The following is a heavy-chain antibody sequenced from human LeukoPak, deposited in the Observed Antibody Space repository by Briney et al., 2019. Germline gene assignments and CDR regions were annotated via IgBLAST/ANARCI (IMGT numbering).Heavy chain of an antibody. D-gene: IGHD3-16*02. CDR1: GFTFRSHW. CDR3: ARETGYYDYVWGSYRLDAFDI. CDR2: IKQDGSER. Sequence: PGGSLRLSCAASGFTFRSHWMTWVRQAPGKGLEWVANIKQDGSERSYVDSVKGRFTISRDNAKNSLYLQMNSLRAEDTAVYYCARETGYYDYVWGSYRLDAFDIWGQGTMVTVSS. J-gene: IGHJ3*02. V-gene: IGHV3-7*01.